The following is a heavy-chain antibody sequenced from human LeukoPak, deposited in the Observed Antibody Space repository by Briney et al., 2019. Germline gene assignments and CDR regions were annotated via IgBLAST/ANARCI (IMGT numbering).Heavy chain of an antibody. CDR3: ARDGGYYDILTGSDY. CDR2: IWYDGSNK. V-gene: IGHV3-33*01. Sequence: PGGSLRLSCAASGFTFSSYGMHWVRQAPGKGLEWVAVIWYDGSNKYYADSVKGRFTISRDNSKNTLYLQMNSLRAEDTAVYYYARDGGYYDILTGSDYWGQGTLVTVSS. D-gene: IGHD3-9*01. CDR1: GFTFSSYG. J-gene: IGHJ4*02.